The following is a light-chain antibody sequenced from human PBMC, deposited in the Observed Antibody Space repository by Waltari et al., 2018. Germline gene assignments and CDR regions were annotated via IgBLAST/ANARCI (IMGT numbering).Light chain of an antibody. V-gene: IGKV1-8*01. CDR1: QGISSY. Sequence: SSLSASTGDRVTITCRASQGISSYLAWYQQKPGKAPKLLIYAASTLQSGVPSRFSGSGSGTDFTLTISCLQSEDFATYYCQQYYSYQWTFGQGTKVEIK. J-gene: IGKJ1*01. CDR2: AAS. CDR3: QQYYSYQWT.